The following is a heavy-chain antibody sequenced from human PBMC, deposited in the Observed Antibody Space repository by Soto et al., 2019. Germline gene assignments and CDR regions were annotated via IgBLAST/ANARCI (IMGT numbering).Heavy chain of an antibody. CDR1: GGSFSGYS. V-gene: IGHV4-34*01. CDR3: ARGLFSETHYSGGWYFFDY. Sequence: QVQLQQWGAGLLKPSETLSLTCAVYGGSFSGYSWTWIRQSPGKGLEWIGQINDGGSANYNPSLKSRVTISVDTSNNEFFLELSSVTAADTAVYYCARGLFSETHYSGGWYFFDYWDQGTLVTVSS. CDR2: INDGGSA. J-gene: IGHJ4*02. D-gene: IGHD1-26*01.